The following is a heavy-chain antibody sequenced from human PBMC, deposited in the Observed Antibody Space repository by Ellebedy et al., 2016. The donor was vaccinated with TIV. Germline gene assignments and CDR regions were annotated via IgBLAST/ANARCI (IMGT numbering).Heavy chain of an antibody. V-gene: IGHV4-59*01. CDR2: LYYTGST. CDR3: VSSVSVDAFDL. J-gene: IGHJ3*01. CDR1: GGPLSDNS. Sequence: SETLSLTCAVSGGPLSDNSWTWIRQPPGKGLEWIGYLYYTGSTNYNPSLKSRVTISVNTPRNQFSLKLNSVTAADTAVYYCVSSVSVDAFDLWGQGTMVTVSS. D-gene: IGHD3-10*01.